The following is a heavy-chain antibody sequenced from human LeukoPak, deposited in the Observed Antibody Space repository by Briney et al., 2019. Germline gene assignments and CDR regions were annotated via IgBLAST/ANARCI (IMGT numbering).Heavy chain of an antibody. Sequence: GGSLRLSCAASGFTFSNYAMSWVRQAPGKGPEWVSVISGSGDSTYYADSVKGRFTISRDNSRNTLYLHMNSLRAGDTAVYYCAKGVGLLDAFDVWGQGTMVTVSS. CDR3: AKGVGLLDAFDV. V-gene: IGHV3-23*01. D-gene: IGHD3/OR15-3a*01. CDR2: ISGSGDST. CDR1: GFTFSNYA. J-gene: IGHJ3*01.